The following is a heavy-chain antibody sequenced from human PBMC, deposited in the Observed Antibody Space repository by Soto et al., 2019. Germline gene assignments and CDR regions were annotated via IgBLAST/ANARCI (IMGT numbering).Heavy chain of an antibody. CDR3: ARDRVEILTGSHPYYFDY. D-gene: IGHD3-9*01. CDR2: ISSSSSTI. V-gene: IGHV3-48*02. Sequence: PGGSLRLSCAASGFTFSSYSMNWVRQAPGKGLEWVSYISSSSSTIYYADSVKGRFTISRDNAKNSLYLQMNSLRDEDTAVYYCARDRVEILTGSHPYYFDYWGQGTLVTVSS. J-gene: IGHJ4*02. CDR1: GFTFSSYS.